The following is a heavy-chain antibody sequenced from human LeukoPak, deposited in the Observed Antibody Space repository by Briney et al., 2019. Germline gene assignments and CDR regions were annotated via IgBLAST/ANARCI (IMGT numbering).Heavy chain of an antibody. V-gene: IGHV1-2*02. CDR2: INPNSGGT. CDR3: ARAGIAVAAYYYYGMDV. D-gene: IGHD6-19*01. CDR1: GYTFTGYY. Sequence: GASVKVSCKASGYTFTGYYMHWVRQAPGQGLEWMGWINPNSGGTNYAQKFQGRVTMTRDTSISTAYMELSRLRSDDTAVYYCARAGIAVAAYYYYGMDVWGQGTTVTVSS. J-gene: IGHJ6*02.